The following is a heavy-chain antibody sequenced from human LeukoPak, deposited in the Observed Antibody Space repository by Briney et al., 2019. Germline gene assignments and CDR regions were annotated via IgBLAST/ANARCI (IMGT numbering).Heavy chain of an antibody. V-gene: IGHV4-59*01. CDR3: AKWTEGGAFDS. CDR1: GGSITSYY. Sequence: SETLSLTCTVSGGSITSYYWSWFRQPPGKGLEFIGYIFYTGSTNYNPSLTSRVTISVDTSKNQFSLKLSSVTAADTAVYYCAKWTEGGAFDSWSQGTMLIVSS. J-gene: IGHJ3*01. CDR2: IFYTGST. D-gene: IGHD1-26*01.